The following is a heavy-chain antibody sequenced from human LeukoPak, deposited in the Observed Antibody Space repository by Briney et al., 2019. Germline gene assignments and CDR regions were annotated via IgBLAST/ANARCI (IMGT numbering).Heavy chain of an antibody. J-gene: IGHJ6*03. V-gene: IGHV4-4*07. CDR1: GGSIGPYQ. D-gene: IGHD3-9*01. CDR2: MYISGIS. Sequence: PSETLSLTCTVSGGSIGPYQWNWIRQPAGKGLEWIGRMYISGISEYNPSLKSRVTMSLDTSKNQFSLNLRSVTAADTAVYYCARDGAPQFDSDMDVWGKGTTVTVSS. CDR3: ARDGAPQFDSDMDV.